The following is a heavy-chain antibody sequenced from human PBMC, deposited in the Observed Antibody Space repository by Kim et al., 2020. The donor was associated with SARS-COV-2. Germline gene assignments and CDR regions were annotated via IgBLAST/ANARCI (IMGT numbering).Heavy chain of an antibody. Sequence: GGSLRLSCAASGFTFSSYAMHWVRQAPGKGLEWVAVISYDGSNKYYADSVKGRFTISRDNSKNTLYLQMNSLRAEDTAVYYCARGGYYYDGNWFDPWGQGTLVTVSS. CDR3: ARGGYYYDGNWFDP. CDR2: ISYDGSNK. D-gene: IGHD3-22*01. CDR1: GFTFSSYA. J-gene: IGHJ5*02. V-gene: IGHV3-30*04.